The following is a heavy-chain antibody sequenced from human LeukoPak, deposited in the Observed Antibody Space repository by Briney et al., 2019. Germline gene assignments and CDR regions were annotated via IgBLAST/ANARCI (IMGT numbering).Heavy chain of an antibody. Sequence: ASVKVSCKASGYTFTSYGISWVRQAPGHGLEWMGWISAYNGNTNYAQKLQGRVTMTTDTSTSTAYMELRSLRSDDTAVYYCARGLSYYYDSSGYYYDHFDYWGQGTLVTVSS. CDR1: GYTFTSYG. CDR2: ISAYNGNT. CDR3: ARGLSYYYDSSGYYYDHFDY. V-gene: IGHV1-18*01. D-gene: IGHD3-22*01. J-gene: IGHJ4*02.